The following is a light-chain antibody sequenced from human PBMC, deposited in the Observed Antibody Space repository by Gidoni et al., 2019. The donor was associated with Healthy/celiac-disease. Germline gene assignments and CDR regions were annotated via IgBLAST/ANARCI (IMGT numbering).Light chain of an antibody. CDR1: SSDVGGYNY. CDR2: DVS. CDR3: SSYTSSSTLV. V-gene: IGLV2-14*01. Sequence: LTQPASVSGSPGQSITLYCTGTSSDVGGYNYVSWYQQHPGKAPKLMIYDVSKRTAGVSNRFSGSKSGNTASLTISGLQAEDEADYYCSSYTSSSTLVFGGGTKLTVL. J-gene: IGLJ2*01.